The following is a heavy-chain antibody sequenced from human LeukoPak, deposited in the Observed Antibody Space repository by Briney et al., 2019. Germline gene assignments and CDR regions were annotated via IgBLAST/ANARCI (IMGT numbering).Heavy chain of an antibody. J-gene: IGHJ4*02. V-gene: IGHV4-34*01. CDR2: INHSGST. CDR3: ARGYYYDSSGYYSLDY. D-gene: IGHD3-22*01. Sequence: KPSETLSLTCAVYGGSFSGYYWSWIRQPPGKGLEWIGEINHSGSTNYNPSLKSRVTISVDTSKNQFSLKLSPVTAADTAVYYCARGYYYDSSGYYSLDYWGQGTLVTVSS. CDR1: GGSFSGYY.